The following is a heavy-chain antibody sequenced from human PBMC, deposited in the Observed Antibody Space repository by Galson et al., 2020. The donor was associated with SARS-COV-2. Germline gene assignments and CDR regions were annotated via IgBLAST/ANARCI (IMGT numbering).Heavy chain of an antibody. Sequence: GESLKISCAASGFTFSSYAMHWVRQAPGKGLEWVAVISYDGSNKYDADSVKGRFTISRDNSKNTLYLQMNSLRAEDTAVYYCARELVRDGYNGFDYWGQGTLVTVSS. CDR1: GFTFSSYA. J-gene: IGHJ4*02. V-gene: IGHV3-30*01. D-gene: IGHD5-12*01. CDR3: ARELVRDGYNGFDY. CDR2: ISYDGSNK.